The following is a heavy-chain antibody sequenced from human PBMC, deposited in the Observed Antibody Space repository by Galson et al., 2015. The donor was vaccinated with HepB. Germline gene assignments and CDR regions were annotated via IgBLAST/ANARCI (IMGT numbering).Heavy chain of an antibody. CDR2: INHSGST. CDR1: GGSFSGYY. CDR3: ARGTIAATIRDWFDP. Sequence: ETLSLTCAVYGGSFSGYYWSWIRQPPGKGLEWIGEINHSGSTNYNPSLKSRVTISVDTSKNQFSLKLSSVTAADTAVYYCARGTIAATIRDWFDPWGQGTLVTVSS. V-gene: IGHV4-34*01. D-gene: IGHD5-12*01. J-gene: IGHJ5*02.